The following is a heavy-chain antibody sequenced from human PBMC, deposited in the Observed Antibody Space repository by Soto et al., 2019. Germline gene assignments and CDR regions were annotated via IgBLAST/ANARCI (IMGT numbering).Heavy chain of an antibody. CDR3: VRDRTEDSGAYYDVFDI. CDR1: GFTFNAYW. D-gene: IGHD4-17*01. Sequence: EVQLVESGGGLVQPGGSLRLSCVASGFTFNAYWMTWFRQAPGKGLEWVANIKRDGSEVNYVDSVKGRFTISRDNAKNSLYLQMISLRAEDTAVYYCVRDRTEDSGAYYDVFDIWGQGTKVTVSS. CDR2: IKRDGSEV. V-gene: IGHV3-7*05. J-gene: IGHJ3*02.